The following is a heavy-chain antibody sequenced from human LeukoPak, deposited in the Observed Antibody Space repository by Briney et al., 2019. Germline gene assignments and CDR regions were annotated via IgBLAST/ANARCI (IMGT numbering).Heavy chain of an antibody. V-gene: IGHV3-48*01. CDR2: ISTSSGTI. CDR3: ARKSYYYDSSGYFFDY. J-gene: IGHJ4*02. Sequence: PGGSLRLSCAASGFTFSSYWMHWVRQAPGKGLEWVSYISTSSGTIFYADSVKGRFTISRDNAKNSLYLQMNSLRGEDTAVYSCARKSYYYDSSGYFFDYWGQGTLVTVSS. D-gene: IGHD3-22*01. CDR1: GFTFSSYW.